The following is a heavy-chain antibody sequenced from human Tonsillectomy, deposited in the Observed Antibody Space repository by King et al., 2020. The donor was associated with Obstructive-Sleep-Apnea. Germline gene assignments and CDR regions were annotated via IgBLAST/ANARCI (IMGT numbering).Heavy chain of an antibody. D-gene: IGHD2-2*01. CDR3: ARAGSSSSRTRGYYYYGMDV. CDR2: IYPADSET. CDR1: GYRFTRYW. J-gene: IGHJ6*02. Sequence: VQSGAEVKKPGESLKISCMGSGYRFTRYWIGWVRQMPGKGLEWMGSIYPADSETRYSPSFQGQVTISADTSISTASLQWSSLKASDTAMYYCARAGSSSSRTRGYYYYGMDVWGQGTTVTVSS. V-gene: IGHV5-51*01.